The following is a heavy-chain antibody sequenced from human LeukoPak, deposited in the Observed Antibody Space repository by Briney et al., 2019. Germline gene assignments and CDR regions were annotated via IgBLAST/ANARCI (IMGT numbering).Heavy chain of an antibody. V-gene: IGHV3-74*01. CDR3: ARDKGYGYEY. D-gene: IGHD5-18*01. CDR1: GFTFSSYW. Sequence: PGGSLRLSCAASGFTFSSYWMHWVRQAPGEGLVWVSRITGDGSTTTYADSVKGRFTISRDNAKNALYLQMNSLRAEDTAVYYCARDKGYGYEYWGQGTLVTVSS. CDR2: ITGDGSTT. J-gene: IGHJ4*02.